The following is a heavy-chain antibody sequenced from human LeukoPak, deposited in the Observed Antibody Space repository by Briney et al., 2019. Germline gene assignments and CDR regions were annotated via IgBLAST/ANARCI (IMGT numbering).Heavy chain of an antibody. CDR3: AEMCSGGSCYSADY. Sequence: GGSLRLSCAASGFTFSSYAKSWVRQAPGKGLEWVSAISGSGGSTYYAVSVKGRFTISRDNSKNTLYLQMNSLRAEDTAVYYCAEMCSGGSCYSADYWGQGTLVTVSS. CDR2: ISGSGGST. D-gene: IGHD2-15*01. CDR1: GFTFSSYA. V-gene: IGHV3-23*01. J-gene: IGHJ4*02.